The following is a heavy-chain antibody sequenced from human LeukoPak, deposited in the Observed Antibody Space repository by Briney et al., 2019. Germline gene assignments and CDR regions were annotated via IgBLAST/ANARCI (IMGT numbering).Heavy chain of an antibody. CDR1: GYTFTDYY. CDR3: ARGAWGTYYYGSGIHYGMDV. J-gene: IGHJ6*02. V-gene: IGHV1-8*02. CDR2: MNPNSGNT. Sequence: GASVKVSCKTSGYTFTDYYMHWVRQATGQGLEWMGWMNPNSGNTGYAQKFQGRVTMTRNTSISTAYMELSSLRSEDTAVYYCARGAWGTYYYGSGIHYGMDVWGRGTTVTVSS. D-gene: IGHD3-10*01.